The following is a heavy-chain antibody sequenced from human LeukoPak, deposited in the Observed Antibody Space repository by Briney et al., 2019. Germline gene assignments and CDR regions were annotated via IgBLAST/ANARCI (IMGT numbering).Heavy chain of an antibody. CDR1: GVSMTIGGYY. CDR3: AREVPVSLRFLEWENFDS. J-gene: IGHJ4*02. D-gene: IGHD3-3*01. CDR2: VFTSGKT. Sequence: SETLSLTCIVSGVSMTIGGYYWTWIRQPAGKGLEWLGRVFTSGKTDYNPSLKSRLTISLETSENQFSLKLTSVTAADTAVYFCAREVPVSLRFLEWENFDSWGQGALVTVSS. V-gene: IGHV4-61*02.